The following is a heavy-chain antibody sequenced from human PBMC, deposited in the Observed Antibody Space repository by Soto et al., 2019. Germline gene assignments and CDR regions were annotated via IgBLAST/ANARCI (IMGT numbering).Heavy chain of an antibody. D-gene: IGHD1-1*01. CDR1: GGFVSSGNYY. J-gene: IGHJ3*02. Sequence: QEQLQQWGAGLLKPSETLSLTCAVYGGFVSSGNYYWSWIRQPPGKGLEWIGEMSHSGGTHFNPSLKCRVTISVDRAKNQFSLKMSSVPAADTALYYCARVERGTATTVVDAFDIWGPGTMVTVSS. V-gene: IGHV4-34*01. CDR3: ARVERGTATTVVDAFDI. CDR2: MSHSGGT.